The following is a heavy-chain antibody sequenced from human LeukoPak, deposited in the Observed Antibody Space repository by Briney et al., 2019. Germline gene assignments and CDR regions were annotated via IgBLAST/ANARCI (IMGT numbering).Heavy chain of an antibody. J-gene: IGHJ4*02. CDR1: GFTFSSYA. V-gene: IGHV4-59*01. CDR2: ITYSGST. Sequence: PGGSLRLSCAASGFTFSSYAMSLVRRAPGKGLEWIGFITYSGSTDHNPSLKSRVTISVDASKNQFSLKLTSVTAADTAVYYCVRHTTSGWYQVVYWGQGTLVTVSS. D-gene: IGHD6-19*01. CDR3: VRHTTSGWYQVVY.